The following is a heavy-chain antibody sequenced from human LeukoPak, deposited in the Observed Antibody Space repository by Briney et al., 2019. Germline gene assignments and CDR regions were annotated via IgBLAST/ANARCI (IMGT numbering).Heavy chain of an antibody. D-gene: IGHD6-13*01. CDR3: ARGSSHHEVDFDY. CDR1: GFTFSSYE. V-gene: IGHV3-48*03. Sequence: PGGSLRLSCAASGFTFSSYEMNWVRQAPGKGLEWVSYISSSGSTIYYADSVKGRFTISRDNAKNSLYLQMNSLRAEDTAVYYCARGSSHHEVDFDYWGQGTLVTVSS. CDR2: ISSSGSTI. J-gene: IGHJ4*02.